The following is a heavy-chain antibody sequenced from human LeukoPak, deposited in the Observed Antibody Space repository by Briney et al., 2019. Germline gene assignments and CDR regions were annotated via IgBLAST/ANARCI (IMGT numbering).Heavy chain of an antibody. CDR2: IHYSGGT. CDR3: ARHRKVTNWFDP. J-gene: IGHJ5*02. V-gene: IGHV4-39*01. Sequence: PSETLSLTCSVSGGSISSSSYYWGWIRQPPGKGLEWIGSIHYSGGTYYNPSLKSRVTISVGTSKNQFSLKLSSVTAADTAVYYCARHRKVTNWFDPWGQGTPVTVSS. CDR1: GGSISSSSYY.